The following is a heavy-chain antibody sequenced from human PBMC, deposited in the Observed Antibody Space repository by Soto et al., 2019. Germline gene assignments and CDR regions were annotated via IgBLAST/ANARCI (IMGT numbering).Heavy chain of an antibody. CDR2: IYYSGST. CDR1: GGSISSSSYY. J-gene: IGHJ5*02. V-gene: IGHV4-39*01. CDR3: ARQLRITMVRGVMIWSGNWFDP. Sequence: SETLSLTCTVSGGSISSSSYYWGWIRQPPGKGLEWIGSIYYSGSTYYNPSLKSRVTISVDTSKNQFSLKLSSVTAADTAVYYCARQLRITMVRGVMIWSGNWFDPWGQGTLVTVSS. D-gene: IGHD3-10*01.